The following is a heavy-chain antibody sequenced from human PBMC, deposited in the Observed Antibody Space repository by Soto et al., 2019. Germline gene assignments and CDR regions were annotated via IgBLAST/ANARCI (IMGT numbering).Heavy chain of an antibody. CDR1: GGSFSRYA. V-gene: IGHV1-69*01. D-gene: IGHD4-17*01. CDR2: IIPIFGTA. CDR3: ARDYGGNSGGWFDP. Sequence: SVKGSCKASGGSFSRYAIGWVLQALGQGLEWMGGIIPIFGTANYAQKFQGRVTITADESTSTAYMELSSLRSEDTAVYYCARDYGGNSGGWFDPWGQGTLVTLSS. J-gene: IGHJ5*02.